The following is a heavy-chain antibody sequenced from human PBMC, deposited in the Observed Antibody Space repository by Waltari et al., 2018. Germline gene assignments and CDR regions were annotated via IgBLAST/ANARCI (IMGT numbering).Heavy chain of an antibody. CDR1: GFTFNRYS. CDR2: IASVGRYM. J-gene: IGHJ6*01. Sequence: EVQLVESGGGLVKPGGSLRLSCAASGFTFNRYSMNWVRQAPGRGLEWVASIASVGRYMYYARFGKGRFTISRDNTKLYLQMDRLRIEDTAVYYCARGEQENSFSKYYNGMDVWGQGTVVTVSS. D-gene: IGHD1-26*01. V-gene: IGHV3-21*02. CDR3: ARGEQENSFSKYYNGMDV.